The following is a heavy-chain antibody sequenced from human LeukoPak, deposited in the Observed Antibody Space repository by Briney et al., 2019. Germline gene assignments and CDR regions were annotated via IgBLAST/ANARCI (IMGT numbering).Heavy chain of an antibody. Sequence: SETLSLTCTVAGGYITTYYWTWIRQTPGKGLEWIGYIYYGGNTNYNPSFNSRVTISVDTSKSQISLNLSSVTAADTATYYCARATFYFYMDVWGKGTTVIVSS. CDR1: GGYITTYY. V-gene: IGHV4-59*01. CDR2: IYYGGNT. J-gene: IGHJ6*03. CDR3: ARATFYFYMDV.